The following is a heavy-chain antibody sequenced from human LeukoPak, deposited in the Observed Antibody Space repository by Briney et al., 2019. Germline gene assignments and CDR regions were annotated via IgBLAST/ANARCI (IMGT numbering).Heavy chain of an antibody. V-gene: IGHV1-2*02. CDR2: INPNSGGT. CDR1: GYTFIGYY. CDR3: ATYCGGDCYSRMDY. D-gene: IGHD2-21*02. Sequence: ASVKVSCKASGYTFIGYYMHWVRQAPGQGLEWMGWINPNSGGTNYAQKFQGRVTMTRDTSISTAYMELSRLRSDDTAVYYCATYCGGDCYSRMDYWGQGTLVTVSS. J-gene: IGHJ4*02.